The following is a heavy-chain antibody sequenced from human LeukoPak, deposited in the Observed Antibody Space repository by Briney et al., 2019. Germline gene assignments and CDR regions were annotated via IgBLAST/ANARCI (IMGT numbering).Heavy chain of an antibody. J-gene: IGHJ3*01. V-gene: IGHV3-30*02. Sequence: PGGSLRLSCAASGFTFNNFAMHWFRQAPGKGLEWVAFVRSDGSSEYYADSVKGRFTISRDNSKHTVFLHMNSLRTEDTAVYYCAKGLSFSFDFWGQATMVTVSS. CDR3: AKGLSFSFDF. D-gene: IGHD3-16*02. CDR2: VRSDGSSE. CDR1: GFTFNNFA.